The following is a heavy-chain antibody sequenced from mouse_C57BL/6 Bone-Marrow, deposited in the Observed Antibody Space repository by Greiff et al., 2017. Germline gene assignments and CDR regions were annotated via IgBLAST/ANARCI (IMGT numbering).Heavy chain of an antibody. CDR3: ARSGVTTVAWFDY. J-gene: IGHJ2*01. V-gene: IGHV1-82*01. CDR2: IYPGDGDT. D-gene: IGHD1-1*01. CDR1: GYAFSSSW. Sequence: QVQLKESGPELVKPGASVKISCKASGYAFSSSWMNWVKQRPGKGLEWLGRIYPGDGDTNYTGKFKGKATLTANKSSSTAYMQLRSLTSDDSAVYFCARSGVTTVAWFDYWGQGTTLTVSS.